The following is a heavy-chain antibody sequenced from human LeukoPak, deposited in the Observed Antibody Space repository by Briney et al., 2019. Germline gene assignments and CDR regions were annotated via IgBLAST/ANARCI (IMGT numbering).Heavy chain of an antibody. CDR3: ARAWGETRYYYYGIDV. CDR2: IYDSGST. V-gene: IGHV4-59*01. D-gene: IGHD1-26*01. Sequence: SETLSLTCTVSGGSISGYYWSWIRQPPGKALEWIGYIYDSGSTNYNPSLKSRVTISADTSKNQLSLKVRSVTAADTAVYYCARAWGETRYYYYGIDVWGQETTASVSS. J-gene: IGHJ6*02. CDR1: GGSISGYY.